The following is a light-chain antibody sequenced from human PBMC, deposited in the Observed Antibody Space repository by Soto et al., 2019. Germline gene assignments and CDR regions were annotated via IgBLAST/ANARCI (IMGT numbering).Light chain of an antibody. CDR2: GAS. J-gene: IGKJ5*01. V-gene: IGKV3-15*01. Sequence: EMVLTQSPGTLSLSPWERATISSSASQSVSSNLAWYQQKPGQAPRLLIYGASTRATGIPARFSGSGSGTEFTLTISSLQSEDFAVYYCQQYNNWPPITFGQGTRLEIK. CDR1: QSVSSN. CDR3: QQYNNWPPIT.